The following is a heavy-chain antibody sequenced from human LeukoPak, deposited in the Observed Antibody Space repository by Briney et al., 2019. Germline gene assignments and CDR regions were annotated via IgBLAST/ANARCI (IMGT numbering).Heavy chain of an antibody. CDR1: GASISSSYYY. CDR3: ARHPAYLGSCRGRRCHYFDY. D-gene: IGHD2-15*01. Sequence: KPSETLSLTCTISGASISSSYYYWGWIRQAPGKGLEWIGSIFYTGSIYHNPSLKSRVTISMDTSKNQVSLNLGSVTAADAAVYYCARHPAYLGSCRGRRCHYFDYWGQGTLVTVSS. CDR2: IFYTGSI. J-gene: IGHJ4*02. V-gene: IGHV4-39*01.